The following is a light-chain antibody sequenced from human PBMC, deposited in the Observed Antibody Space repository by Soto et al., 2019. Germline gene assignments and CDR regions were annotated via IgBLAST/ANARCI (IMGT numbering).Light chain of an antibody. J-gene: IGLJ3*02. CDR2: EDN. Sequence: SYELTQPPSVSVSPGQTARITCSGDALPKNYAHWYQQKSGQAPVLVIYEDNKRPSGIPERFSGSSSGTMATLTISGAQVEDEADYYCYSTDSSANHRVFGGGTKLTVL. CDR1: ALPKNY. CDR3: YSTDSSANHRV. V-gene: IGLV3-10*01.